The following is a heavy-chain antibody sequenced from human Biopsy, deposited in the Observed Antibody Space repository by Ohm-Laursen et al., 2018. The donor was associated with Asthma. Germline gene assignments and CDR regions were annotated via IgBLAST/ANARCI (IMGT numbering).Heavy chain of an antibody. CDR3: ARAVDYSHYYGIDV. Sequence: GSVKVSCKTSGYTFNSAGITWVRQAPGQGLEWTGWISVYNGNTKVAQKLQDRVTMITGTSTSTAYMELRSLRSDDTAVYFCARAVDYSHYYGIDVWGQGTTVTVS. CDR2: ISVYNGNT. V-gene: IGHV1-18*01. D-gene: IGHD3-10*01. CDR1: GYTFNSAG. J-gene: IGHJ6*02.